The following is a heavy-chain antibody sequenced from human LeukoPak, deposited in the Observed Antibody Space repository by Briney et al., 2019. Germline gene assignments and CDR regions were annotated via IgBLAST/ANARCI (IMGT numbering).Heavy chain of an antibody. V-gene: IGHV2-5*02. D-gene: IGHD3-10*01. J-gene: IGHJ3*02. CDR3: AHRSAAGSGSYDAFDI. CDR2: TYWDDDK. Sequence: ESGPTLVKPTQTLTLTCTFSGFSLSTSGVGVGWIRQPPGKALEWLALTYWDDDKRYSPSLKSRLTITKDTSKNQVVLTMTNMDPVDTATYYCAHRSAAGSGSYDAFDIWGQGTMVTVSS. CDR1: GFSLSTSGVG.